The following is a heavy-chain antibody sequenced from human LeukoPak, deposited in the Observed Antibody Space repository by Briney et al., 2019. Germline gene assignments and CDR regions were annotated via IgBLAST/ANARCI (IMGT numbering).Heavy chain of an antibody. CDR2: IGGIYIET. CDR1: GFVFSTYS. J-gene: IGHJ4*02. D-gene: IGHD1-26*01. V-gene: IGHV3-23*01. CDR3: AKDYGPGIVGTMGAY. Sequence: GGSLRLSCSASGFVFSTYSMSWVRQAPGKGLEWISSIGGIYIETFYAESVQGRFTISRDNSKNTLYLHLNNLRAEDSAIYYCAKDYGPGIVGTMGAYWGQGTPVSVSS.